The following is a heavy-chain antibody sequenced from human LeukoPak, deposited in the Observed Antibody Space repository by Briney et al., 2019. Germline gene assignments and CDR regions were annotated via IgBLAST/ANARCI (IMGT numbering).Heavy chain of an antibody. CDR1: GFTFSNYA. V-gene: IGHV3-30*04. J-gene: IGHJ6*02. Sequence: GGSLRLSCAASGFTFSNYAMYWVRQAPGKGLEWVAVMSHDGSNKYYADSVEGRFTISRDDSKNTLYLQMSSVRAEDTAVYYCARVRDVVVAATDYYYYGMDVWGQGTTVTVSS. CDR3: ARVRDVVVAATDYYYYGMDV. CDR2: MSHDGSNK. D-gene: IGHD2-15*01.